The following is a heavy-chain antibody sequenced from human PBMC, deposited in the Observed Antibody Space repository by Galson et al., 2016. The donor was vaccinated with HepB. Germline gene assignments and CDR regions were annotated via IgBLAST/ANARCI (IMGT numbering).Heavy chain of an antibody. Sequence: SLRLSCAASGFSFGDYAMHWVRQAPGKGLEWVSGISWNSGSIGHAHSVKGRFTISRDNAKTPLSLQMNSLRAEDTAVYFCVRDHSVVPTTAYNWFDPWGRGTLVTVSS. CDR2: ISWNSGSI. J-gene: IGHJ5*02. CDR1: GFSFGDYA. V-gene: IGHV3-9*01. D-gene: IGHD4-23*01. CDR3: VRDHSVVPTTAYNWFDP.